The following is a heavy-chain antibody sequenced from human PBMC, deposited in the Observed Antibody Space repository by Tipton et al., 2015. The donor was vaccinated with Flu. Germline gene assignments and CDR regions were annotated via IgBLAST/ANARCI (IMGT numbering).Heavy chain of an antibody. CDR2: VYPGGT. Sequence: GLVKPSETLSLRCTVSGYSISSAYYWGWVRQSPGEGLEWIGSVYPGGTSYNPSLKSRLIMSVDTPKNQLSLRLNSVTAADTAVYYCARLSYYDVDLKNFYFDYWGQGALVTVSS. D-gene: IGHD3-10*02. CDR1: GYSISSAYY. V-gene: IGHV4-38-2*02. J-gene: IGHJ4*02. CDR3: ARLSYYDVDLKNFYFDY.